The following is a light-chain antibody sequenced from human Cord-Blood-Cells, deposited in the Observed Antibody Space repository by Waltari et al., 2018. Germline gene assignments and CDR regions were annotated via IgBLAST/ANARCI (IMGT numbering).Light chain of an antibody. V-gene: IGKV1-39*01. Sequence: DIQMTQSPSSLSASVGDRVTITCRASQSISSYLNWYQQKPGKAHKLRIYAASSLQSGVPSRCSGSGSGTDFTLTISSLQPEDFATYYGQQSYSTPITFGQGTRLEIK. CDR2: AAS. CDR3: QQSYSTPIT. CDR1: QSISSY. J-gene: IGKJ5*01.